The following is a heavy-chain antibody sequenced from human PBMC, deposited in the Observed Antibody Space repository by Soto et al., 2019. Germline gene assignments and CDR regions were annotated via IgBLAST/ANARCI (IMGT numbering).Heavy chain of an antibody. CDR1: GYTFTSYG. CDR3: ARGTAVMHYYYYGMDV. Sequence: ASVTVSYKASGYTFTSYGISWVRQAPGQGLEWMGWISAYNGNTNYAQKLQGRVTISVDKSKNQFSPKLSSVTAADTAVYYCARGTAVMHYYYYGMDVWGQGTTVTVSS. J-gene: IGHJ6*02. D-gene: IGHD2-8*01. CDR2: ISAYNGNT. V-gene: IGHV1-18*04.